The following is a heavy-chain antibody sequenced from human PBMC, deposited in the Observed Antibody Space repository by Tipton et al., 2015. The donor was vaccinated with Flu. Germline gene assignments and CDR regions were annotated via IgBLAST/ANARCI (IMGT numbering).Heavy chain of an antibody. CDR2: VHRTGSP. CDR3: VRRDYSNYVSEPKNWFDP. V-gene: IGHV4-38-2*01. J-gene: IGHJ5*02. CDR1: GDSIGSGYF. Sequence: GSLRLSCSVSGDSIGSGYFWGWIRQPPGKGLEWIGNVHRTGSPYYNPSLRSRVIMTVDGAKNQFSLRLTSVTATDTAVYYCVRRDYSNYVSEPKNWFDPWGPGTLVTVSS. D-gene: IGHD4-11*01.